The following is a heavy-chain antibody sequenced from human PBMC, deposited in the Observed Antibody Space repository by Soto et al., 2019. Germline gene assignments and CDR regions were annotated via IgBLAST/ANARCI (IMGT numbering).Heavy chain of an antibody. CDR1: GFTFDDYG. J-gene: IGHJ4*02. D-gene: IGHD2-21*01. V-gene: IGHV3-20*04. CDR2: INWNGGST. CDR3: AREREVVVVNGVFDY. Sequence: GGSLRLSCAASGFTFDDYGMSWVRQAPGKGLEWVSGINWNGGSTGYADSVKGRFTMSRANAKNSLYLQMNSLRAEDTALYYCAREREVVVVNGVFDYWGQGTLVTVSS.